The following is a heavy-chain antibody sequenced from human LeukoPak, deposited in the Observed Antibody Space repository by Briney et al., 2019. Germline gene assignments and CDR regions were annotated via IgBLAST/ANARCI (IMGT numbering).Heavy chain of an antibody. V-gene: IGHV3-23*01. CDR1: GFTFSSYG. J-gene: IGHJ4*02. D-gene: IGHD5-18*01. Sequence: GGSLRLSCAVSGFTFSSYGMSWVRQAPGKGLEWVSTISGAGVTTYDADSVKGRFTISRDNSQNTLYLQMNSLRAEDTAVYYCAKDSRYGYRWDYDYWGQGTLVAVSS. CDR3: AKDSRYGYRWDYDY. CDR2: ISGAGVTT.